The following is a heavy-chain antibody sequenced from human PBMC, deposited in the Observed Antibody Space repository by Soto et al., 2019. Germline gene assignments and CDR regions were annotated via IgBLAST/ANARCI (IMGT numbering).Heavy chain of an antibody. Sequence: QVHLVESGGGVVQPGRSLRLACAVSGFRFSDYGMHWVRQAPGKGLEGVAVISNDGSKKYYGDSVQGRFTISRDDSKSRVYVQMDSLKPEDTAVYYCAKTRRGYDMFFYGLDVWGKGTTVTVSS. V-gene: IGHV3-30*18. CDR1: GFRFSDYG. J-gene: IGHJ6*04. CDR2: ISNDGSKK. D-gene: IGHD5-12*01. CDR3: AKTRRGYDMFFYGLDV.